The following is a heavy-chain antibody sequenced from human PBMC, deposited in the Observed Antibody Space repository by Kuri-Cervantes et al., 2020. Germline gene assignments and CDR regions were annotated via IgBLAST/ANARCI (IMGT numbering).Heavy chain of an antibody. D-gene: IGHD5-18*01. CDR3: ARERHNYGYLFDY. V-gene: IGHV3-9*01. CDR2: ISWNSGSI. CDR1: GFTFDDYA. J-gene: IGHJ4*02. Sequence: SLKISCAASGFTFDDYAMHWVRQAPGKGLEWVSGISWNSGSIGYADSVKGRFTISRDNAKNSLYLQMNSLRAEDTAVYYCARERHNYGYLFDYWGQGTLVTVSS.